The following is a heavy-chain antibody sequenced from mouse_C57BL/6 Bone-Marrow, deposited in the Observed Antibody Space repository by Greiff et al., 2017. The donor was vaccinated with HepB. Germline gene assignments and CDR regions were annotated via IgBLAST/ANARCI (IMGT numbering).Heavy chain of an antibody. D-gene: IGHD4-1*01. J-gene: IGHJ2*01. CDR1: GYTFTSYW. V-gene: IGHV1-62-3*01. Sequence: QVQLQQPGAELVKPGASVKLSCKASGYTFTSYWMHWVKQRPGRGLEWIGRIDPNSGSTKYNEKFKGKATLTADKSSSTAYMQLNSLTSEDSAVYFCARSFLTGTGYYFDYWGQGTTLTVSS. CDR2: IDPNSGST. CDR3: ARSFLTGTGYYFDY.